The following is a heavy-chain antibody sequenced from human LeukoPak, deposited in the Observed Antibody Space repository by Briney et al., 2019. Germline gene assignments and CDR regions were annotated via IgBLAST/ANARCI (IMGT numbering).Heavy chain of an antibody. CDR1: GFTLSNYW. CDR2: SNTENGDGSST. J-gene: IGHJ4*02. D-gene: IGHD3-10*01. CDR3: ARGARGSGTASDY. V-gene: IGHV3-74*01. Sequence: GGSLRLSCAASGFTLSNYWMHWVRQAPGKGLVWVSRSNTENGDGSSTFYADSVKGRFTISRDNAKNTLHLQMNSLRAEDTAVYYCARGARGSGTASDYWGQGTLVTVSS.